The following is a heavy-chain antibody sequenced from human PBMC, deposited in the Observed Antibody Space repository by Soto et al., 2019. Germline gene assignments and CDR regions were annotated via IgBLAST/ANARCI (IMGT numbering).Heavy chain of an antibody. V-gene: IGHV1-18*01. CDR1: GYTFTSYG. J-gene: IGHJ4*02. CDR3: ARVSSGYDSVGNFDY. Sequence: ASVKVSCKASGYTFTSYGISWVRQAPGQGLEWMGWISAYNGNTNYAQKLQGRVTMTTDTSTSTAYMELRSLRSDDTAVYYCARVSSGYDSVGNFDYWGQGTLVTSPQ. D-gene: IGHD5-12*01. CDR2: ISAYNGNT.